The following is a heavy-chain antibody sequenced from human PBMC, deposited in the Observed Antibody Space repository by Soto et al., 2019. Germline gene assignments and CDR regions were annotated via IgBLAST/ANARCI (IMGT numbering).Heavy chain of an antibody. J-gene: IGHJ4*02. CDR3: AKGGYTTYFEY. CDR2: IKQDGSEK. CDR1: GFSFSSYA. V-gene: IGHV3-7*03. D-gene: IGHD5-18*01. Sequence: PGGSLRLSCAASGFSFSSYAMHWVRQAPGKGLEWVANIKQDGSEKYYVDSVKGRFTISRDNAKNSLYLQMNSLKAEDTAVYYCAKGGYTTYFEYWAQGTLVTVSS.